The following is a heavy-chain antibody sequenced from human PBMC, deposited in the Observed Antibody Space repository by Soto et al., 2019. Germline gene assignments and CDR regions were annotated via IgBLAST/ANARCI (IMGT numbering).Heavy chain of an antibody. J-gene: IGHJ3*02. CDR2: IISVFRTA. D-gene: IGHD3-10*01. CDR1: GGTFSSYV. V-gene: IGHV1-69*01. Sequence: QVQLVQSGAEVKKSGSSVKVSCKAFGGTFSSYVISWVRQAPGQGLEWMGGIISVFRTAKYAQRFQGRVSITVDESTTTTYMYLSSLRSEYTAVYFCATGLYGSWSDIWGQGTMVTVSS. CDR3: ATGLYGSWSDI.